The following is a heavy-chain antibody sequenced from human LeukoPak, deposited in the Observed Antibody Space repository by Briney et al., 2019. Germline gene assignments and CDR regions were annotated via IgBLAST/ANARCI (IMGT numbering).Heavy chain of an antibody. D-gene: IGHD2-2*01. V-gene: IGHV4-61*02. CDR2: IYASGST. J-gene: IGHJ6*03. CDR3: ARAPMPNYYYYYMDV. Sequence: SQTLSLTCTVSGGSISSGSYYWSWIRQPAGKGLEWIGRIYASGSTNYNPSLKSRVTISVDTSKNQFSLKLSSVTAADTAVYYCARAPMPNYYYYYMDVWGKGTTVTVSS. CDR1: GGSISSGSYY.